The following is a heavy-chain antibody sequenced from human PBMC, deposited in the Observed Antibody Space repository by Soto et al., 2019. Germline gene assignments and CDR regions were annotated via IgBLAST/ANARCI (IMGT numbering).Heavy chain of an antibody. CDR3: AKPGPYYYDSSGYYLFDY. Sequence: GGSLRLSCAASGFTFSSYAMSWVRQAPGKGLEWVSAISGSGGSTYYADSVKGRFTISRDNSKNTLYLQMNSLRAEDTAVYYCAKPGPYYYDSSGYYLFDYWGQGTLVTVSS. D-gene: IGHD3-22*01. J-gene: IGHJ4*02. V-gene: IGHV3-23*01. CDR2: ISGSGGST. CDR1: GFTFSSYA.